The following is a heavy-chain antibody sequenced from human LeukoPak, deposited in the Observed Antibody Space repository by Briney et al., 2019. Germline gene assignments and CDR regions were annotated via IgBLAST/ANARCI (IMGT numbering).Heavy chain of an antibody. CDR1: GGSISSPSFY. D-gene: IGHD2-15*01. V-gene: IGHV4-39*01. J-gene: IGHJ4*02. Sequence: PSETLSLTCTTSGGSISSPSFYWAWIRQTPEKGLEWIGSKYYSGNTYYNPSLKSRVTISVDTSKNHFSLSLTSVTAADTAVYYCARQGVVVAAYFDSWGQGTLVTVSS. CDR2: KYYSGNT. CDR3: ARQGVVVAAYFDS.